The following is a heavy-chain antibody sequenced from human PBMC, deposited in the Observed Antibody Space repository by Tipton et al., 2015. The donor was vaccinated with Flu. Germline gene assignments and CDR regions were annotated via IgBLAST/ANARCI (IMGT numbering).Heavy chain of an antibody. CDR3: SRSHYNASGGTLTYFDL. CDR2: VFYSGA. J-gene: IGHJ2*01. V-gene: IGHV4-59*12. Sequence: TLSLTCTVSGDSISSNYWNWIRQAPGKGLEWIGYVFYSGANYNPSLRSRVTMSLDTSKNRFSLNLSSVSAADTAVYYCSRSHYNASGGTLTYFDLWGRGTLVTVSS. CDR1: GDSISSNY. D-gene: IGHD3-10*01.